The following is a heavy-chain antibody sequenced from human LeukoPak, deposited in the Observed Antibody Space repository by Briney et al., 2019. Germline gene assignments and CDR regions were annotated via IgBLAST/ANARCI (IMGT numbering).Heavy chain of an antibody. CDR2: INHSGST. CDR3: ARGGWYSFNGFDP. D-gene: IGHD6-19*01. J-gene: IGHJ5*02. V-gene: IGHV4-34*01. CDR1: GGSFSGYY. Sequence: SETLSLTCAVYGGSFSGYYWSWIRRPPGKGLEWIGEINHSGSTNYNPSLKSRVTISVDTSKNQFSLKLSSVTAADTAVYYCARGGWYSFNGFDPWGQGTLVTVSS.